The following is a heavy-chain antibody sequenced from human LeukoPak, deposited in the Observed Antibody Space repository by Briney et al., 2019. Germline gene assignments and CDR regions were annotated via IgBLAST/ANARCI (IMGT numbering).Heavy chain of an antibody. V-gene: IGHV3-23*01. D-gene: IGHD2-21*02. Sequence: PGGSLRLSCTASGFTFGDYAMSWVRQAPGKGLEWVSGINGGGGNTYYADSVKGRFTISRDNSKNTLYLQMNSLRAEDTALYYCAKVALGGDRFDSWGQGTLVTVSS. J-gene: IGHJ5*01. CDR3: AKVALGGDRFDS. CDR2: INGGGGNT. CDR1: GFTFGDYA.